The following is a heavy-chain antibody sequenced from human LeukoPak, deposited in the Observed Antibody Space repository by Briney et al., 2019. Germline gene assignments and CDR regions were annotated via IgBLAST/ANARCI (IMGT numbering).Heavy chain of an antibody. Sequence: GGSLRLSCAASGFTFSSYAMHWVRQAPGKGLEYVSAISSNGGSTYYANSVKGRFTISRDNSKNTLYLQMGSLRAEDMAVYYCARDIPTVTTLKGGNWFDPWGQGTLVTVSS. CDR1: GFTFSSYA. CDR3: ARDIPTVTTLKGGNWFDP. V-gene: IGHV3-64*01. D-gene: IGHD4-11*01. CDR2: ISSNGGST. J-gene: IGHJ5*02.